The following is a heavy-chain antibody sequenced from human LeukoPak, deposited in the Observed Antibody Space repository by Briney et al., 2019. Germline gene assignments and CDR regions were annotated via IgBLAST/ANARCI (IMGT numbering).Heavy chain of an antibody. CDR3: ARDLAAFDI. V-gene: IGHV1-2*02. Sequence: ASVKVSCKASGYTFTGYYMHWVRQAPGQGLEWMGRINPNSGGTSDTQKLQGRVTMTRDTSISTAYMELSRLRSDNTAVYYCARDLAAFDIWGQGTMVTVSS. CDR1: GYTFTGYY. CDR2: INPNSGGT. J-gene: IGHJ3*02.